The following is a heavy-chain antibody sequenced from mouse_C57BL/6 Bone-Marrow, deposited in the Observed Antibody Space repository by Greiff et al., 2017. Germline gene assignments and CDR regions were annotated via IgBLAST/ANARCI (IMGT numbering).Heavy chain of an antibody. CDR1: GFTFSDSY. J-gene: IGHJ2*01. CDR2: INYDGSST. Sequence: EVKLVESEGGLVQPGSSMKLSCTASGFTFSDSYMAWVRQVPEKGLEWVANINYDGSSTYYLDSLKSRFIISRDNAQNILYRQMSSLKSEDTATYYCARGPGRGDFDYWGQGTTLTVSS. V-gene: IGHV5-16*01. D-gene: IGHD3-3*01. CDR3: ARGPGRGDFDY.